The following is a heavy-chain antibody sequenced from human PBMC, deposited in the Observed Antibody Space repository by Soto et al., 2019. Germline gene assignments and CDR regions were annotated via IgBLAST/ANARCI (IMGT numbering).Heavy chain of an antibody. CDR3: ARLKYSMESSSPYMDV. V-gene: IGHV4-59*08. D-gene: IGHD6-6*01. Sequence: SETLSLTCTVSGGSISSYYWSWIRQPPGKGLEWIGYIYYSGSTNYNPSLKSRVTISVDTSKNQFSLKLSSVTAADTAVYYCARLKYSMESSSPYMDVWGKGTTVTVSS. CDR1: GGSISSYY. J-gene: IGHJ6*03. CDR2: IYYSGST.